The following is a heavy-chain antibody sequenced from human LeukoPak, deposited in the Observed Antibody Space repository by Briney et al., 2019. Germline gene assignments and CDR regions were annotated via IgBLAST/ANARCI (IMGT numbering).Heavy chain of an antibody. Sequence: GGSLRLSCAASGFTVSSNYMSWVRQAPGKGLEWVSVIYSGGSTYYADSVKGRFTISRDNSKNTLYLQMNSLRAEDTAVYYCARVKRYSGYFQHWGQGTLVTVSS. CDR2: IYSGGST. CDR3: ARVKRYSGYFQH. D-gene: IGHD3-10*01. J-gene: IGHJ1*01. CDR1: GFTVSSNY. V-gene: IGHV3-53*01.